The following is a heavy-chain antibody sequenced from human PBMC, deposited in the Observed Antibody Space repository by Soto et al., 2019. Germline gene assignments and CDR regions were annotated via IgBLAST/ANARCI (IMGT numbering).Heavy chain of an antibody. Sequence: GASVKVSCKASGCTFSSYTISWVRQAPGQGLEWMGWINPNSGGTNYAQKFQGWVTMTRDTSISTAYMELSRLRSDDTAVYYCARGIRDYGRNWFDPWGQGTLVTVSS. V-gene: IGHV1-2*04. CDR3: ARGIRDYGRNWFDP. CDR1: GCTFSSYT. D-gene: IGHD4-17*01. J-gene: IGHJ5*02. CDR2: INPNSGGT.